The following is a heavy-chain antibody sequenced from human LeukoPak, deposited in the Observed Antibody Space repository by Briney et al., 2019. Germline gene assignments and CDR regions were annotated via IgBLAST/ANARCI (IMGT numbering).Heavy chain of an antibody. CDR1: GFTFGTST. D-gene: IGHD1-26*01. CDR2: IVVSSGYR. V-gene: IGHV1-58*02. CDR3: AKSREVGALRLTLYFDY. J-gene: IGHJ4*02. Sequence: ASVKVSCKTSGFTFGTSTMQWVRQAPGQGLEWIGWIVVSSGYREYAQKLQERVTITTDMSTSTSYLELRSLEFEDTAVYYCAKSREVGALRLTLYFDYWGQGTLVTVSS.